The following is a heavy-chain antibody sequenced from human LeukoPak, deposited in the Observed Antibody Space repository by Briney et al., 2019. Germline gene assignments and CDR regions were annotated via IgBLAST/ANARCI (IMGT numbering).Heavy chain of an antibody. V-gene: IGHV1-18*01. CDR2: ISAYNGNT. CDR1: GYTFTSYG. Sequence: GASVKVSCKASGYTFTSYGISWVRQAPGQGLEWMGWISAYNGNTNYAQKLQGRVTMTTDTSTSTAYMELRSLRSDDTAVYYCAGGEDIVVVPAPLMDPWGQGTLVTVSS. J-gene: IGHJ5*02. D-gene: IGHD2-2*01. CDR3: AGGEDIVVVPAPLMDP.